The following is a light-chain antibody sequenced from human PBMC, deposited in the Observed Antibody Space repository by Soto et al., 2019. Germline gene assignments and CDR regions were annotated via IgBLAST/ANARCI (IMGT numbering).Light chain of an antibody. J-gene: IGLJ2*01. CDR3: TSWTTSTTMV. CDR2: DVN. Sequence: QSVLTQPASVSGSPGQSITISCTGTSSDIGAYNFVSWYQQHPGKAPKLMLYDVNIRPSGVSNRFSGSKSGNTASLTISGLQYEDEDDYYCTSWTTSTTMVFGGGTKLTVL. CDR1: SSDIGAYNF. V-gene: IGLV2-14*03.